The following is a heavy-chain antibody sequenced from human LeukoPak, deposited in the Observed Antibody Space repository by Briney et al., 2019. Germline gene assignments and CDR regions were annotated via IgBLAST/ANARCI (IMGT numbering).Heavy chain of an antibody. J-gene: IGHJ4*02. D-gene: IGHD6-19*01. Sequence: ASVKVSCKASGYTFTGYYMHWVRQAPGQGLEWRGWINPNSGGTNYAQKFQGRVTMTRDTSISTAYMELSRLRSDDTAVYYCARGYSSGWYVDYWGQGTLVTVSS. CDR3: ARGYSSGWYVDY. CDR1: GYTFTGYY. CDR2: INPNSGGT. V-gene: IGHV1-2*02.